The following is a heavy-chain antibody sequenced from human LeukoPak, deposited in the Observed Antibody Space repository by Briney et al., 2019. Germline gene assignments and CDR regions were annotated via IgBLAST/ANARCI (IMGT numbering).Heavy chain of an antibody. CDR3: ARTPALRYFDRTSWYFDL. V-gene: IGHV4-4*07. J-gene: IGHJ2*01. CDR2: IYTSGST. D-gene: IGHD3-9*01. CDR1: GGSISSYY. Sequence: SETLSLTCTVSGGSISSYYWSWIRQPAGKGLEWIGRIYTSGSTNYNPSLKSRVTMSVDTSKNQFSLKLSSVTAADTAVYYCARTPALRYFDRTSWYFDLWGRGTLVTVSS.